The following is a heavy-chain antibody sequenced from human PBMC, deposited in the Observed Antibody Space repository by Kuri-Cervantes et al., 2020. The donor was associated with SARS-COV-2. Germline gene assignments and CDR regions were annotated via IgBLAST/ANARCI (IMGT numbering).Heavy chain of an antibody. CDR3: ARGRNWFDP. CDR2: IYCSGST. J-gene: IGHJ5*02. Sequence: GSLRLSCTVSGGSISSYYWSWIRQPPGKGLEWIGYIYCSGSTNYNPSLKSRVTISVDTSKNQFSLKLSSVTAADTAVYYCARGRNWFDPWGQGTLVTVSS. CDR1: GGSISSYY. V-gene: IGHV4-59*01.